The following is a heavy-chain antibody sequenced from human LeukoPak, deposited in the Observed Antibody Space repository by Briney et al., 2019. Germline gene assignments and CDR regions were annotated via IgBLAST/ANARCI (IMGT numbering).Heavy chain of an antibody. CDR2: ISHDGLNK. J-gene: IGHJ4*02. CDR3: AKEGAPFYGILTGHNYLDY. V-gene: IGHV3-30*18. CDR1: GFTFSSFG. D-gene: IGHD3-9*01. Sequence: GGSLRLSCAASGFTFSSFGMHWVRQAPGKGLEWMALISHDGLNKYYADSMKGRFTISRDNSKSTLYLQMNSLRAEDTAVYYCAKEGAPFYGILTGHNYLDYWGQGTLVTVSS.